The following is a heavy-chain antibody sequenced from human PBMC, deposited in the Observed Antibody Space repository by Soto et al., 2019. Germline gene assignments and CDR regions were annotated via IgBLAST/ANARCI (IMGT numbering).Heavy chain of an antibody. CDR1: GFTFSYYA. CDR3: VRTSLVVAAATREDY. V-gene: IGHV3-23*01. J-gene: IGHJ4*02. D-gene: IGHD2-15*01. Sequence: GGSLRLSCAAPGFTFSYYAMSWVRQAPGKGLEWVSAISPSGARTYYADSVKGRFTISRDNSKNTLYLQMNTLRAEDTAVYYCVRTSLVVAAATREDYWGQGTLVTVSS. CDR2: ISPSGART.